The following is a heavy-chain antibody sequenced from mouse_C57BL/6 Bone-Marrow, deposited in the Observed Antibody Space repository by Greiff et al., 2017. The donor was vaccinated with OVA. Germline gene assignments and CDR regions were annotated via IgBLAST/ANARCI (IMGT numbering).Heavy chain of an antibody. J-gene: IGHJ2*01. D-gene: IGHD1-1*01. Sequence: DVHLVESGGGLVKPGGSLKLSCAASGFTFSDYGMHWVRQAPEKGLEWVAYISSGSSTIYYADTVKGRFTISRDTAKNTLFLQMTSLRSEDTAMYYCARPIYYYGSSYFDYWGQGTTLTVSS. V-gene: IGHV5-17*01. CDR2: ISSGSSTI. CDR1: GFTFSDYG. CDR3: ARPIYYYGSSYFDY.